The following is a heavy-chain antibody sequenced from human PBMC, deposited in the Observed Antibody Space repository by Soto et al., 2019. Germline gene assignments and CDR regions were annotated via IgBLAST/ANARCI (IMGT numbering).Heavy chain of an antibody. D-gene: IGHD3-3*01. Sequence: SETLSLTCTVSGGSISSYYWSWIRQPPGKGLEWIGYIYYSGSTNYNPSLKSRVTISVDTSKNQFSLKLSSVTAADTAVYYCARADLWSGYEVGYYYYMVVWGKGTTVTVSS. V-gene: IGHV4-59*01. CDR2: IYYSGST. J-gene: IGHJ6*03. CDR3: ARADLWSGYEVGYYYYMVV. CDR1: GGSISSYY.